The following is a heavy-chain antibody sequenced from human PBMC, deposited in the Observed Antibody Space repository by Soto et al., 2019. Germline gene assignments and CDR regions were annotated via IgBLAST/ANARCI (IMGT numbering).Heavy chain of an antibody. V-gene: IGHV3-20*01. CDR3: ARGLGPDYGDYYYFDY. CDR2: INWNGCST. CDR1: GFTFDDYG. D-gene: IGHD4-17*01. J-gene: IGHJ4*02. Sequence: EVQLVESGGGVVRPGGSLRLSCAASGFTFDDYGMSWVRQAPGKGLEWVYGINWNGCSTGYADSVKGRFNISRDNAKKSLYLQMNSLRAEDTALYHCARGLGPDYGDYYYFDYWGQGTLVTVSS.